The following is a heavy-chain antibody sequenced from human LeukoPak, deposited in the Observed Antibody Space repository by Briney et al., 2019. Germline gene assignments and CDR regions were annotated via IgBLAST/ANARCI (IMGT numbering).Heavy chain of an antibody. Sequence: SETLSLTCTVSGGSISSYYWSWIRQPPGKGLEWIGYIYYSGSTNYNPSLKSRVTMSVDTSKNQFSLKLSSVTAADTAVYYCARGPTVTQHLGVDYWGQGTLVTVSS. V-gene: IGHV4-59*12. CDR1: GGSISSYY. J-gene: IGHJ4*02. CDR3: ARGPTVTQHLGVDY. D-gene: IGHD4-17*01. CDR2: IYYSGST.